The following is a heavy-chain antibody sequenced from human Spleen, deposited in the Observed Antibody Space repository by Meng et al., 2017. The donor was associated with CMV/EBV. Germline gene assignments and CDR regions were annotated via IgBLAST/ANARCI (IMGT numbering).Heavy chain of an antibody. CDR1: GYTFTSYG. CDR2: ISAYNGNT. D-gene: IGHD2-2*01. J-gene: IGHJ6*02. CDR3: ARDHLTGLGYCSSTSCYSGYYYGMDV. V-gene: IGHV1-18*01. Sequence: ASVKVSCKASGYTFTSYGISWVRQAPGQGLEWMGWISAYNGNTNYAQKLQGRVTMTTDTSTSTAYMELRSLGSDDTAVYYCARDHLTGLGYCSSTSCYSGYYYGMDVWGQGTTVTVSS.